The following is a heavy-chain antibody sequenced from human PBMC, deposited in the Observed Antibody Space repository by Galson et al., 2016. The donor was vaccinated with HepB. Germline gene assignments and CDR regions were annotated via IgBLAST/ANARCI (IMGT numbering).Heavy chain of an antibody. CDR2: INSDGSST. J-gene: IGHJ6*02. CDR3: EKAYGSGSSFYYYYGMDV. CDR1: GFTFSSYW. V-gene: IGHV3-74*01. D-gene: IGHD3-10*01. Sequence: SLRLSCAASGFTFSSYWMHWVRQAPGKGLVWVSRINSDGSSTSYADSVKGRFTISRDNAKNTLYLQMNSLRAEDTAVYYCEKAYGSGSSFYYYYGMDVWGQGTTVTVSS.